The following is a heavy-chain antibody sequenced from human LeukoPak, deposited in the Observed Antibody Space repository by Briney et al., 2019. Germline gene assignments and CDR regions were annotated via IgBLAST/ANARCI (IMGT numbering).Heavy chain of an antibody. CDR1: GFTFSSYW. J-gene: IGHJ6*02. Sequence: PGGSLRLSCAASGFTFSSYWMSWVRQAPGKGLEWVANIKQDGSEKYYVDSVKGRFTISRDNAKNSLYLQMNSLRAEDTAVYYCARDSVTMVRGIPWYYYYYGMDVWGQGTTVTVSS. CDR3: ARDSVTMVRGIPWYYYYYGMDV. V-gene: IGHV3-7*01. CDR2: IKQDGSEK. D-gene: IGHD3-10*01.